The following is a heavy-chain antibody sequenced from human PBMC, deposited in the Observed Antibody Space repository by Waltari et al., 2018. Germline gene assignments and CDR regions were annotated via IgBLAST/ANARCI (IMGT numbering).Heavy chain of an antibody. Sequence: EVQLVQSGAEVKKPGESLKISCKGYGYSFTSYWIGWVRQMPGKGLEWMGIIYPGDSDTRYSPSFQGQVTISADKSISTAYLQWSSLKASDTAMYYCARVKMATWGVPSDYYMDVWGKGTTVTVSS. J-gene: IGHJ6*03. CDR1: GYSFTSYW. CDR2: IYPGDSDT. CDR3: ARVKMATWGVPSDYYMDV. D-gene: IGHD5-12*01. V-gene: IGHV5-51*01.